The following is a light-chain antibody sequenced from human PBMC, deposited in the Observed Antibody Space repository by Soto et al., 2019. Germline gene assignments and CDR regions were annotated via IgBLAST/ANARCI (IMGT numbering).Light chain of an antibody. CDR2: DAS. CDR3: QQYDNLPLT. J-gene: IGKJ4*01. CDR1: QDISNY. Sequence: DIQMTQSPSSLSASVGDRVTITCQACQDISNYLNWYQQKPGKAPKLLIYDASNLETGVPPRFSGSGSGTDFTFTISSLQPEDIATYYCQQYDNLPLTFGGGTKVEIK. V-gene: IGKV1-33*01.